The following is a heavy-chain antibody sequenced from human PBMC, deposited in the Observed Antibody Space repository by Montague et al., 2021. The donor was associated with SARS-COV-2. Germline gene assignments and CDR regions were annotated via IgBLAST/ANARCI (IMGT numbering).Heavy chain of an antibody. CDR3: ARLLLYCSSNSSYETRFDT. V-gene: IGHV4-39*01. CDR2: IYYSGST. J-gene: IGHJ5*02. CDR1: GGSISSSSYY. D-gene: IGHD2-2*01. Sequence: SETLSLTCTVSGGSISSSSYYWGWIRQPPGKGPEWIGSIYYSGSTYYNLSLTIRVSISVITSKNQFSLKLSTVTAADTAVYYCARLLLYCSSNSSYETRFDTWGQGTLVTVSS.